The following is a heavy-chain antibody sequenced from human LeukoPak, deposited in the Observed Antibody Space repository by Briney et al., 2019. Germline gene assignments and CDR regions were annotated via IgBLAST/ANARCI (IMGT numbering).Heavy chain of an antibody. CDR2: INSDRYIT. J-gene: IGHJ4*02. Sequence: GGSLRLSCAASGFTFSNYWMHWVRQTPGKGLVWVSRINSDRYITTYADSVKGRFTISRDNAKNTLYVQMNSLRTEDTAVYYCARETLGKGFFDYWGQGTLVTVSS. V-gene: IGHV3-74*01. CDR3: ARETLGKGFFDY. D-gene: IGHD3-16*01. CDR1: GFTFSNYW.